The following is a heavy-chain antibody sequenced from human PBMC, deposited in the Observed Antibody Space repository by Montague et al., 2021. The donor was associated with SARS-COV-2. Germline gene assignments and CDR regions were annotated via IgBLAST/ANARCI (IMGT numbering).Heavy chain of an antibody. CDR1: GFIFSSYA. Sequence: SLRLSCAASGFIFSSYAMHWVRQAPGKGLEWVAVISYDGSNKYYADSVKGRFTISRDNSKNTLYLQMNSLRAEDTAVYYCARAYSGYDYFHYWGQGTLVTVSS. J-gene: IGHJ4*02. CDR2: ISYDGSNK. V-gene: IGHV3-30-3*01. D-gene: IGHD5-12*01. CDR3: ARAYSGYDYFHY.